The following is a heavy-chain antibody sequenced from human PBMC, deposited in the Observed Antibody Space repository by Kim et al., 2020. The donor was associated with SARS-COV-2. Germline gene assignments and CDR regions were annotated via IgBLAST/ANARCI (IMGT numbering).Heavy chain of an antibody. Sequence: SETLSLTCTVSGGSISSGGYYWSWIRQHPGKGLEWIGYIYYSGSTYYNPSLKSRVTISVDTSKNQFSLKLSSVTAADTAVYYCARHCSGGSCYSWYFDYWGHGTLVTVSS. D-gene: IGHD2-15*01. CDR1: GGSISSGGYY. CDR3: ARHCSGGSCYSWYFDY. J-gene: IGHJ4*01. CDR2: IYYSGST. V-gene: IGHV4-31*03.